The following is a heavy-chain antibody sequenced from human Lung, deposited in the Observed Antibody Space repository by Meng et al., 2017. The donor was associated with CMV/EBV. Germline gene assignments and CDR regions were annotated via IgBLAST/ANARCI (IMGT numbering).Heavy chain of an antibody. D-gene: IGHD3-3*01. Sequence: GESXKIPCAASGFTVSSNYMSWVRQAPGQGLEWVSVIYSGGSTYYADSVKGRFTISRDNSKNTLYLQRNSLRAEDTAVYYCARAPYDFWSSYYYGMDVWGQGXTVTVSS. CDR2: IYSGGST. CDR1: GFTVSSNY. J-gene: IGHJ6*02. V-gene: IGHV3-53*01. CDR3: ARAPYDFWSSYYYGMDV.